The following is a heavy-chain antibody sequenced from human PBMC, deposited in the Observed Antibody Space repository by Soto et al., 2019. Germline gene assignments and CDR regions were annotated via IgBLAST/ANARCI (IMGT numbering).Heavy chain of an antibody. D-gene: IGHD3-10*01. J-gene: IGHJ6*02. CDR2: IYNDGTT. CDR3: VRPLPSGQTHARDV. Sequence: GGSLRLSCVASGLPVAGSYMAWVRQAPGKGLEWASVIYNDGTTYYSQSVEGRFTISRDTSKNTLYLQMDRLRDEDTAVYYCVRPLPSGQTHARDVWGQGTTVTVYS. V-gene: IGHV3-53*01. CDR1: GLPVAGSY.